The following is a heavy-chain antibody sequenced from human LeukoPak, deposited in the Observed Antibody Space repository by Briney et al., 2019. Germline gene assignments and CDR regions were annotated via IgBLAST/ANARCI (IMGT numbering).Heavy chain of an antibody. CDR2: IYYSGST. V-gene: IGHV4-39*01. CDR1: GGSISSSSYY. Sequence: SETLSLTCTVSGGSISSSSYYWGWIRQPPGKGLEWIGSIYYSGSTYYNPSLKSRVTISVDTSKNQFSLKLSSVTAADTAVYYCARPGAYYDILTGYYKDAFDIWGQGTMVTVSS. J-gene: IGHJ3*02. CDR3: ARPGAYYDILTGYYKDAFDI. D-gene: IGHD3-9*01.